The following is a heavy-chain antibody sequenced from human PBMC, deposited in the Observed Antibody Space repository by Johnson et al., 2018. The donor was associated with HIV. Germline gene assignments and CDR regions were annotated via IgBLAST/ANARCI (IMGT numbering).Heavy chain of an antibody. CDR3: AKDRRSSSLDAFDI. V-gene: IGHV3-74*01. Sequence: EVQLVESGGGVVQPGRSLRLSCAASGFTFSSYAMHWVRQAPGKGLVWVSRINSDGSSTSYADSVKGRFTISRDNAKNTLHLQMNSLRAEDTAVYYCAKDRRSSSLDAFDIWGQGTMVTVSS. D-gene: IGHD6-13*01. CDR2: INSDGSST. J-gene: IGHJ3*02. CDR1: GFTFSSYA.